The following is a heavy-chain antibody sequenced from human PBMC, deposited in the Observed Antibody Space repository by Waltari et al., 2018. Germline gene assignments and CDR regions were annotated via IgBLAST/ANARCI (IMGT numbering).Heavy chain of an antibody. V-gene: IGHV3-21*01. CDR1: GFTFSSYS. D-gene: IGHD4-17*01. J-gene: IGHJ4*02. CDR2: ISSSSSYI. CDR3: ARENYGGNSVGFDY. Sequence: EVQLVESGGGLVKPGGSLRLSCAASGFTFSSYSMNWVRQAPGKGLEWVSSISSSSSYIYYADSVNGRFTISRDNAKNSLYLQMNSLRAEDTAVYYCARENYGGNSVGFDYWGQGTLVTVSS.